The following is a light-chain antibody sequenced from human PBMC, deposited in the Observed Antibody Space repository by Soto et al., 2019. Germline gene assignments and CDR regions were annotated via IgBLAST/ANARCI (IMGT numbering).Light chain of an antibody. Sequence: DIQMPQSPSSVSASVGDRVTITCRASQDISGWLAWFQQKPGEAPKLLIYGAFSLQSGVPSRFSGSGSGTDFSLTISSLQPEDSATYYCQQANSFPWTFGQGTKVEIK. V-gene: IGKV1D-12*01. J-gene: IGKJ1*01. CDR2: GAF. CDR3: QQANSFPWT. CDR1: QDISGW.